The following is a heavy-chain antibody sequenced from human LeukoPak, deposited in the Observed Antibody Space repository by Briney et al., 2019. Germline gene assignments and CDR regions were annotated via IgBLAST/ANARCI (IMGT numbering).Heavy chain of an antibody. J-gene: IGHJ4*02. CDR3: ARALDSSSSRYQAFEE. D-gene: IGHD2-2*01. V-gene: IGHV3-7*01. Sequence: LSGGSLRLSCSASGFTFSNYWMSWVRQAPGKGLEWVANIKQDESEKYYVDSAKGRFTISRDNAKSSLYLQMNSLRAEDTAVYYYARALDSSSSRYQAFEEWGQGTLVTVFS. CDR1: GFTFSNYW. CDR2: IKQDESEK.